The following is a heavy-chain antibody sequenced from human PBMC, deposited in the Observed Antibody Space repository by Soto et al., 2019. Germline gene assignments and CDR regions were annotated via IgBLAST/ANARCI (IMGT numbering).Heavy chain of an antibody. D-gene: IGHD5-12*01. CDR3: AREKGVEGEWLQIGRSLFDP. J-gene: IGHJ5*02. CDR2: IKPRGVTP. CDR1: GDTFTSYY. V-gene: IGHV1-46*01. Sequence: QVQLVQSGTEGKKPGASVTVSCKASGDTFTSYYIHLVRQAPPQGLQWMGIIKPRGVTPTYGQKFRGIIPMTRDSSTCTVYMELSSMRSEDTAVSYCAREKGVEGEWLQIGRSLFDPWGQGSLVTVSS.